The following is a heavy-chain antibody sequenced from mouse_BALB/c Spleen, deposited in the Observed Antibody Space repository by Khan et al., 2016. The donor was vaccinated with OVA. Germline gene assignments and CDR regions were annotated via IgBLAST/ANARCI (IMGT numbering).Heavy chain of an antibody. J-gene: IGHJ3*01. Sequence: EVKLQESGAELVKPGASVKLFCTASGFNIKDTYIHWVKERPEQGPEWIGRIDPANGDTKYDPKFQGKATIAADTSSNTAYLQPSSLTSEDTAVYYCATLDGSPFTYWGQGTLVTVSA. CDR2: IDPANGDT. CDR1: GFNIKDTY. D-gene: IGHD1-1*02. CDR3: ATLDGSPFTY. V-gene: IGHV14-3*02.